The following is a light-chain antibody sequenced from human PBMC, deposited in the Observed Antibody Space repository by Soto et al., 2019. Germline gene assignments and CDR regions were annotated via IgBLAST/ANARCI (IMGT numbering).Light chain of an antibody. Sequence: EIVMTQSPGTLSVSQGERVTLSCRASQSVSNNLAWYQQTPGQAPRLLIYGASTMASGIPGRFSGSGSGTEFTLTISSLQSEDFAVYYCQQYNDWPPWTFGQGTKVEI. J-gene: IGKJ1*01. CDR3: QQYNDWPPWT. V-gene: IGKV3-15*01. CDR1: QSVSNN. CDR2: GAS.